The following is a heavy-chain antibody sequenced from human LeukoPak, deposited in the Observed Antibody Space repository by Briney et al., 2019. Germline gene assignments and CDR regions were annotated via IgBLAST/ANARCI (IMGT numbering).Heavy chain of an antibody. CDR3: ARGNLRCSSTSCYTPLGC. CDR1: GGSFSGYC. Sequence: SETLSLTCAVYGGSFSGYCWSWIRQPPGKGLEWIGEINHSGSTNYNPSLKSRVTISVDTSKNQFSLKLSSVTAADTAVYYCARGNLRCSSTSCYTPLGCWGQGTLVTVSS. J-gene: IGHJ4*02. D-gene: IGHD2-2*02. V-gene: IGHV4-34*01. CDR2: INHSGST.